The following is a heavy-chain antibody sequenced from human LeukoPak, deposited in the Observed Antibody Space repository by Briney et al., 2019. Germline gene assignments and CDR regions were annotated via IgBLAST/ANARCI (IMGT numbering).Heavy chain of an antibody. Sequence: GGSLRLSCAASGFAFSDFEMNWVRRAPGKGLEWVSHISSSSGVTIFYAEFVKGRFTISRDNAKNSLYLQMNSLRAEDTAVYYCARSSSGWYYFDYWGQGALVTVSS. CDR3: ARSSSGWYYFDY. CDR1: GFAFSDFE. J-gene: IGHJ4*02. D-gene: IGHD6-19*01. CDR2: ISSSSGVTI. V-gene: IGHV3-48*03.